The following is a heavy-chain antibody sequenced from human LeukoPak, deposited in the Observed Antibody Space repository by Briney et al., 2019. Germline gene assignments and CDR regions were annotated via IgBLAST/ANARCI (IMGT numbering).Heavy chain of an antibody. CDR3: ASSRGYTYYYYTDV. Sequence: PGGSLRLSCAASGFTFDDYGMSWVRQAPGKGLEWVSGINWNGGSTGYADSVKGRFTISRDNAKNSLYLQMNSLRAEDTALYYCASSRGYTYYYYTDVWGKGTTVTVSS. CDR2: INWNGGST. D-gene: IGHD5-12*01. J-gene: IGHJ6*03. V-gene: IGHV3-20*04. CDR1: GFTFDDYG.